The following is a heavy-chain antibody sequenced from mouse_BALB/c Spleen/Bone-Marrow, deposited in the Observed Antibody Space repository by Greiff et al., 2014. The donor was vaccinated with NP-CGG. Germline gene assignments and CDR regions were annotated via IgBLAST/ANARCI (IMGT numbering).Heavy chain of an antibody. D-gene: IGHD2-3*01. J-gene: IGHJ4*01. V-gene: IGHV1-54*03. Sequence: QVQLQQSGAELVRPGTSVKVSCKASGYAFTNYLIGWVKQRPGQGLEWIGVINPGSGGINYTEKLKGKSTLTADKSSSTVYMQLSSMTPDDTAVYFCAIPIYDGYSEATDYWGQGTSVPGSS. CDR3: AIPIYDGYSEATDY. CDR1: GYAFTNYL. CDR2: INPGSGGI.